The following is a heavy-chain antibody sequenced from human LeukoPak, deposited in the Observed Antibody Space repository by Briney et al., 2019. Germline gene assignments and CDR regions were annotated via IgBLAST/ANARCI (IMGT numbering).Heavy chain of an antibody. CDR2: VSGGGGST. D-gene: IGHD1-26*01. V-gene: IGHV3-23*01. Sequence: GGSLRLSCAASGFTFSSYALSWVRQAPGKGLEWVSTVSGGGGSTYYSDSVKGRFTISRDNSRNTLYLQMNSLKSEDSAVYYCAKDAPSWEHYFDSWGQGTLVTVSS. CDR1: GFTFSSYA. CDR3: AKDAPSWEHYFDS. J-gene: IGHJ4*02.